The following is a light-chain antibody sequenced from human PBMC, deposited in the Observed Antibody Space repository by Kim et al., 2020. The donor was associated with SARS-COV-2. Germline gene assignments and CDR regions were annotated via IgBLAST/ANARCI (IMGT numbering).Light chain of an antibody. CDR3: QAWDSSTAV. J-gene: IGLJ1*01. V-gene: IGLV3-1*01. Sequence: VSPGQKARITCSGDKVGDKYACWYQQKPGQSPVLVIYQDSKRPSGIPERFSGSNSGNTATLTISGTQAMDEADYYCQAWDSSTAVFGTGTKVTVL. CDR2: QDS. CDR1: KVGDKY.